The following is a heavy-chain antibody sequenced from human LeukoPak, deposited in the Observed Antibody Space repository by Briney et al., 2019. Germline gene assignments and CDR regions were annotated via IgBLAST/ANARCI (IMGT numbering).Heavy chain of an antibody. CDR1: GCTFSNAW. CDR2: IKSKTDGGTT. D-gene: IGHD4-23*01. CDR3: TIHQTTVVTNYFDY. J-gene: IGHJ4*02. Sequence: GGSLRLSCAASGCTFSNAWMSWVRQAPGKGLEWVGRIKSKTDGGTTDYAAPVKGRFTISRDDSKNTLYLQMNSLKTEDTAVYYCTIHQTTVVTNYFDYWGQGTLVTVSS. V-gene: IGHV3-15*01.